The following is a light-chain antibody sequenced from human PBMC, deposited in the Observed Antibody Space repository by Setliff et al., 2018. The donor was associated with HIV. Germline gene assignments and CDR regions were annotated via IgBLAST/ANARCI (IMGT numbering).Light chain of an antibody. J-gene: IGLJ1*01. Sequence: QSVLTQPHSVSGSPGQSVTISCTGTSSDVGGYNYVSWYQQHPDKAPKLLIYAVNKRPSGVPDRFSGSKSGNTASLTISGLQAEDDADYYCCSYGGASHDGFGTGTKVTVL. CDR3: CSYGGASHDG. CDR2: AVN. V-gene: IGLV2-11*01. CDR1: SSDVGGYNY.